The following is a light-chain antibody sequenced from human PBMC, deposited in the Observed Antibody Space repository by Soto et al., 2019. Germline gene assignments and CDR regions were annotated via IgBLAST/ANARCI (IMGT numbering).Light chain of an antibody. CDR2: GNS. Sequence: QSVLTQPPSVSGAPGQRVTISCTGSSSKIGAGYDVHWYQQLPGTAPKLLIYGNSNRPSGVPDRFSGSKSGTSASLAITGLQAEDEADYYCQSYDSSLSGLGVFGGGTKLTVL. J-gene: IGLJ2*01. CDR1: SSKIGAGYD. V-gene: IGLV1-40*01. CDR3: QSYDSSLSGLGV.